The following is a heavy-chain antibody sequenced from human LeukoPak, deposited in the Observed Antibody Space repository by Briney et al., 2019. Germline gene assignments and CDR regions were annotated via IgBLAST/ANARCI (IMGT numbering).Heavy chain of an antibody. CDR1: GGSINSGGY. Sequence: PSETLSLTCTVSGGSINSGGYWSWIRQHPGKGLEWIGYIYYSGSTNYNPSLKSRVTISVDTSKNQFSLKLSSVTAADTAVYYCARHGTSGTNLNWFDPWGQGTLVTVSS. V-gene: IGHV4-61*08. CDR3: ARHGTSGTNLNWFDP. CDR2: IYYSGST. D-gene: IGHD1-1*01. J-gene: IGHJ5*02.